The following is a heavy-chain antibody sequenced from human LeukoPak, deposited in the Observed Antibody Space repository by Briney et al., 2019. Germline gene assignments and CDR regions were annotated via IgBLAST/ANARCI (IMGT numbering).Heavy chain of an antibody. CDR2: IGTAGDT. J-gene: IGHJ4*02. CDR3: ARVSDGYSSGWYDY. CDR1: GFTFSSYD. D-gene: IGHD6-19*01. Sequence: GGSLRLSCAASGFTFSSYDMHWVRHAPGKGLEWVSAIGTAGDTYYPGSVKGRFTISRENAKNSLYLQMNSLRAGDTAVYYCARVSDGYSSGWYDYWGQGTLVTVSS. V-gene: IGHV3-13*01.